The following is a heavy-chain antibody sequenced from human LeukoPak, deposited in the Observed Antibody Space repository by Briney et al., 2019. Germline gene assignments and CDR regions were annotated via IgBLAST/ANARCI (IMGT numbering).Heavy chain of an antibody. Sequence: GGSLRLSCAASGFTFSNFWMNWVRQAPGKGLEWVSYIRSSSTTIYYADSVKGRFTISRDNAKNSLYLQMNSLRAEDTAVYYCARAKRNGFDIWGQGTMVTVSS. CDR3: ARAKRNGFDI. CDR2: IRSSSTTI. V-gene: IGHV3-48*01. J-gene: IGHJ3*02. CDR1: GFTFSNFW.